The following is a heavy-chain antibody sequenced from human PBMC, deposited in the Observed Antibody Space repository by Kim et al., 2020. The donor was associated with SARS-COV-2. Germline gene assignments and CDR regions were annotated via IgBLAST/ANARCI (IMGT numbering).Heavy chain of an antibody. Sequence: SETLSLTCAVYGGSFSGYYWSWIRQPPGKGLEWIGEINHSGSTNYNPSLKSRVTISVDTSKNQFSLKLSSVTAADTAVYYCASPSLSHYYYYMDVWGKGTTVTVSS. CDR1: GGSFSGYY. CDR2: INHSGST. V-gene: IGHV4-34*01. CDR3: ASPSLSHYYYYMDV. J-gene: IGHJ6*03.